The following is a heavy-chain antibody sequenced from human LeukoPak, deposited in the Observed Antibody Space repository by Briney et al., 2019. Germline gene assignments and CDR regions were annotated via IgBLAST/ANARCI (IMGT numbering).Heavy chain of an antibody. Sequence: PSETLSLTCTVSGGSISSSSYYWGWIRQPPGKGLEWIGSIYYSGSTYYNPSLKSRVTISVDTSKNQFSLKLSSVTAADTAVYYCARSLPDLAYWGQGTLVTVSS. J-gene: IGHJ4*02. CDR1: GGSISSSSYY. V-gene: IGHV4-39*07. D-gene: IGHD1-14*01. CDR2: IYYSGST. CDR3: ARSLPDLAY.